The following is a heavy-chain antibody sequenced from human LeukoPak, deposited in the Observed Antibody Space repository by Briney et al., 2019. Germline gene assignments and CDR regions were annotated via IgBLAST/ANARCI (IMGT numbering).Heavy chain of an antibody. CDR1: GGSISSGGYY. D-gene: IGHD3-10*01. Sequence: SETLSLTCTVSGGSISSGGYYWSWIRQHPGQGLEWIGYIYYSGSTYYNPSLKSRVTISADTSKNQFSLKLSSVTAADTAVYYCARDGPSGPHDHWGQGTLVTVSS. CDR3: ARDGPSGPHDH. J-gene: IGHJ4*02. CDR2: IYYSGST. V-gene: IGHV4-31*03.